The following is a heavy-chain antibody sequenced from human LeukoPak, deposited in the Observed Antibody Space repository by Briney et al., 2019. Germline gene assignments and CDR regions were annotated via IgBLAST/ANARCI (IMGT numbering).Heavy chain of an antibody. CDR2: VSAYKGNT. D-gene: IGHD2-2*01. J-gene: IGHJ5*02. V-gene: IGHV1-18*01. CDR3: ARDPAPHVVVPAAWFDP. CDR1: GYTFTSYG. Sequence: GASVKVSCKASGYTFTSYGISWVRQAPGQGLEWMGWVSAYKGNTNYAQKLQGRVTMTTDTSTSTAYMELRSLRSDDTAVYYCARDPAPHVVVPAAWFDPWGQGTLVTVSS.